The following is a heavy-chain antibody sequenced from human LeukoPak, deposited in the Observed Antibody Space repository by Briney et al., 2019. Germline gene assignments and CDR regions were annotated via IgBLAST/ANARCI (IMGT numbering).Heavy chain of an antibody. V-gene: IGHV1-69*13. CDR1: GYTFTSYA. Sequence: SVKVSCKASGYTFTSYAISWVRQAPGQGLEWMGGIIPIFGTANYAQKFQGRVTITADESTSTAYMELSSLRSEDTAVYYCASRQQLERGGWYYYYMDVWGKGTTVTISS. J-gene: IGHJ6*03. CDR2: IIPIFGTA. D-gene: IGHD6-13*01. CDR3: ASRQQLERGGWYYYYMDV.